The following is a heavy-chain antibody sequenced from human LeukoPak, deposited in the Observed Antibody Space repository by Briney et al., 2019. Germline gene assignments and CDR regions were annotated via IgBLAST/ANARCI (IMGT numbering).Heavy chain of an antibody. V-gene: IGHV4-34*01. J-gene: IGHJ5*02. CDR2: INHSGST. CDR3: ARDRAVVPRQSFDP. D-gene: IGHD4-23*01. CDR1: GGSFSGYY. Sequence: ETLSLTCAVYGGSFSGYYWSWIRQPPGKGLEWIGEINHSGSTNYNPSLKSRVTISVDTSKNQFSLKLSSVTAADTAVYYCARDRAVVPRQSFDPWGQGTLVTVSS.